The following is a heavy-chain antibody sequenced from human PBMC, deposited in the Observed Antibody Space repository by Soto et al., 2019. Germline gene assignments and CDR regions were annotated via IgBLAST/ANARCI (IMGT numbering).Heavy chain of an antibody. CDR2: ISGYNGNT. Sequence: QVQLVQSGAEVKKPGASVTVSCKTSGYTFSNYGINWVRQAPGQGLEWVGWISGYNGNTNYAQTVQGRVTMTTDTSKGTVYMELLRLKSDDAAIYSCSRFIMVGGWFDPNYCRGMDVWGQGTTVTVSS. CDR3: SRFIMVGGWFDPNYCRGMDV. J-gene: IGHJ6*02. V-gene: IGHV1-18*01. D-gene: IGHD6-19*01. CDR1: GYTFSNYG.